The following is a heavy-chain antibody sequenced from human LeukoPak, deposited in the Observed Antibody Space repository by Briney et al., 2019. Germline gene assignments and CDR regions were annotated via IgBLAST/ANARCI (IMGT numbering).Heavy chain of an antibody. J-gene: IGHJ4*02. V-gene: IGHV3-23*01. D-gene: IGHD6-6*01. CDR3: AKGRSARPFEFNY. CDR2: ITGSGGST. Sequence: GGSLRLSCAASGFTFSDHYMDWVRQAPGKGLEWVSAITGSGGSTYDADSVRGRFTISRDNSKNTLYLQMNSLRAEDTGVYYCAKGRSARPFEFNYWGQGTLVTVSS. CDR1: GFTFSDHY.